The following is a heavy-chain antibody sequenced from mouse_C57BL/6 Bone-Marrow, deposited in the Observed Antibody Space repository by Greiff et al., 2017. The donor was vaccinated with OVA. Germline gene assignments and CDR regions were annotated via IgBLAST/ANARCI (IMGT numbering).Heavy chain of an antibody. Sequence: QVQLQQPGAELVKPGASVKMSCKASGYTFTSYWITWVKQRPGQGLEWIGDIYPGSGSTNYNEKFKSKATLTVDTSSSTAYMQLSLTSEDSAVYYCARNWDVWYFEVWGTGTTVTVSS. V-gene: IGHV1-55*01. CDR3: ARNWDVWYFEV. J-gene: IGHJ1*03. D-gene: IGHD4-1*01. CDR1: GYTFTSYW. CDR2: IYPGSGST.